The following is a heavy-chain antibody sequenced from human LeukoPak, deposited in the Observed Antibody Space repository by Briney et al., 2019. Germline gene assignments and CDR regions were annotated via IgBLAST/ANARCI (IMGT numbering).Heavy chain of an antibody. Sequence: GGSLRLSCAASGFTFGTYAMNWVCQAPGKGLEWLSYITSSSGTIYYADSVTGRFTISRDNAKNSLYLQMNSLRQEDTAVYYCARAIGYFDSWGQGTLVTVSS. V-gene: IGHV3-48*02. CDR3: ARAIGYFDS. J-gene: IGHJ4*02. D-gene: IGHD1-26*01. CDR1: GFTFGTYA. CDR2: ITSSSGTI.